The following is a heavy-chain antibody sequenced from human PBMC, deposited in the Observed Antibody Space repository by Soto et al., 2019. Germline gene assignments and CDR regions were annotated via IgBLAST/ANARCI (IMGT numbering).Heavy chain of an antibody. V-gene: IGHV3-23*01. D-gene: IGHD2-15*01. CDR3: AKVDIVVVVAPTCLDY. J-gene: IGHJ4*02. Sequence: GGSLRLSCAASGVTFSSYAMSWVRQAPGKGLEWVSAISGSGGSTYYADSVKGRFTISRDNSKNTLYLQMNSLRAEDTAVYYCAKVDIVVVVAPTCLDYWGQGTLVTVSS. CDR2: ISGSGGST. CDR1: GVTFSSYA.